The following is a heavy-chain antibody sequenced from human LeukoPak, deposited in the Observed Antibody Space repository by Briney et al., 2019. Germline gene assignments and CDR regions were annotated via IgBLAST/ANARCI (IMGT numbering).Heavy chain of an antibody. CDR2: ISGSDGST. CDR3: AKDLSNEWELPY. D-gene: IGHD1-26*01. J-gene: IGHJ4*02. Sequence: PGGSLRLSRAASGFTFSSYAMSWVRQAPGKGLEWVSAISGSDGSTYYADSVKGRFTISRDNSKNTLYLQMNSLRAEDTAVYYCAKDLSNEWELPYWGQGTLVTVSS. CDR1: GFTFSSYA. V-gene: IGHV3-23*01.